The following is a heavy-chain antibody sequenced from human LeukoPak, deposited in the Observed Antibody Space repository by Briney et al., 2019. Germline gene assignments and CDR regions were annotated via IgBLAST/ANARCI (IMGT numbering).Heavy chain of an antibody. CDR3: AKESLQWGTYNWFDP. D-gene: IGHD3-16*01. CDR2: ISGSGGST. CDR1: GFTFSSYA. J-gene: IGHJ5*02. Sequence: GGSLRLSCAASGFTFSSYAMSWVRRAPGKGLEWVSAISGSGGSTYYADSVKGRFTISRDNSKNTLYLQMNSLRAEDTAVYYCAKESLQWGTYNWFDPWAREPWSPSPQ. V-gene: IGHV3-23*01.